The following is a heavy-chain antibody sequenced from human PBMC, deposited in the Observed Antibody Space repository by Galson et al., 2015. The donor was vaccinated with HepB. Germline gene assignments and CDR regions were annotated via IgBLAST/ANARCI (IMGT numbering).Heavy chain of an antibody. V-gene: IGHV3-64*01. CDR1: GFTFSSYA. CDR3: ARDMVPAAMIGMGGHFDP. J-gene: IGHJ5*02. Sequence: SLRLSCAASGFTFSSYAMHWVRQAPGKGLEYVSAISSNGGSTYYANSVKGRFTISRDNSKNTLYLQMGSLRAEDMAVYYCARDMVPAAMIGMGGHFDPWGQGTLVTVSS. D-gene: IGHD2-2*01. CDR2: ISSNGGST.